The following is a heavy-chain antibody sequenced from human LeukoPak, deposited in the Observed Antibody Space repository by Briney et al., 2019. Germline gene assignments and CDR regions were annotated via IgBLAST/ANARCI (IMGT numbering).Heavy chain of an antibody. CDR3: ATTYYYGSGSFDY. Sequence: GASVKVSCKVSGYTLTEFSMHWVRQAPGKGLEWMGSFDPEDGETIFAQNFQGRVTMTEDTSTDTAYMELSSLRSEDTAVYYCATTYYYGSGSFDYWGQGTLVTVSS. CDR2: FDPEDGET. CDR1: GYTLTEFS. J-gene: IGHJ4*02. V-gene: IGHV1-24*01. D-gene: IGHD3-10*01.